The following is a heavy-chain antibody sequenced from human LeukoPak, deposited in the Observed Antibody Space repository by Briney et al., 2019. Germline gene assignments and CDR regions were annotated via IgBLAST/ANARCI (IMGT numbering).Heavy chain of an antibody. J-gene: IGHJ6*03. CDR3: ARGLRGGDNYYYYVDV. Sequence: SETLSLTCAVYGGSFSGYYWSWIRQPPGKGLEWIGEINHSGSTNYNPSLKSRVTISVDTSKNQFSLKLSSVTAADTAVYYCARGLRGGDNYYYYVDVWGKGTTVTVSS. V-gene: IGHV4-34*01. CDR1: GGSFSGYY. D-gene: IGHD2-21*01. CDR2: INHSGST.